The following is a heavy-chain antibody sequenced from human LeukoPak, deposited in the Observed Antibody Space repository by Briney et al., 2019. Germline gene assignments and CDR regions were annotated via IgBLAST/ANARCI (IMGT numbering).Heavy chain of an antibody. J-gene: IGHJ4*02. V-gene: IGHV1-69*05. CDR2: IIPIFGTA. D-gene: IGHD5-24*01. CDR1: GGTFSSYA. CDR3: ASTVGRWLQLGDY. Sequence: SVKVSCKASGGTFSSYAISWVRQAPGQGLEWMGRIIPIFGTANYAQKFQGRVTITTDESTSTAYMELSSLRSEDTAVYYCASTVGRWLQLGDYWGQGTLVTVSS.